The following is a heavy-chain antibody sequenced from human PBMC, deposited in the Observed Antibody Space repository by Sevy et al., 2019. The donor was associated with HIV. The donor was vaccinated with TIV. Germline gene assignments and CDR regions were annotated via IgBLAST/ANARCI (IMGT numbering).Heavy chain of an antibody. D-gene: IGHD3-22*01. CDR3: ARSLSQDPDYYDSSGYHY. Sequence: ASVKVSCKASGYTFASYGISWVRQAPGQGLEWMGWMRAYNGNTNCAQKLQGRVTMTTDTSTSTVYMELRSLRSDDTAVYYCARSLSQDPDYYDSSGYHYWGQGTLVTVSS. J-gene: IGHJ4*02. CDR1: GYTFASYG. CDR2: MRAYNGNT. V-gene: IGHV1-18*01.